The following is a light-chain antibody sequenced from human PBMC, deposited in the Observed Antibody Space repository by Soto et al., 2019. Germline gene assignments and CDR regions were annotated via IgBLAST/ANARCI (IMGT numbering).Light chain of an antibody. V-gene: IGKV3-15*01. J-gene: IGKJ1*01. CDR3: QHYNNWPPGT. Sequence: EIVMTQSPATLSLSPGERATLSCRAGESVSSNLACYQQRRVQAPSLLMFEASTGATVVPARFSGSGSGTEYTLNISSLLSEDVAVYYCQHYNNWPPGTFGQGTKVDIK. CDR2: EAS. CDR1: ESVSSN.